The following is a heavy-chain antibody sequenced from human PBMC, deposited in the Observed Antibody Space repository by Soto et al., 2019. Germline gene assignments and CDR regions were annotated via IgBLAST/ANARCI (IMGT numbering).Heavy chain of an antibody. J-gene: IGHJ5*02. CDR3: ARGGRITGWFDP. V-gene: IGHV4-34*01. D-gene: IGHD2-8*02. CDR1: GGSFSGYY. CDR2: INHSGST. Sequence: SETLSLTCAVYGGSFSGYYWSWIRQPPGKGLEWIGEINHSGSTNYNPSLKSRVTISVDTSKNQFSLKLSSVTAADTAVYYCARGGRITGWFDPWGQGTLVTVSS.